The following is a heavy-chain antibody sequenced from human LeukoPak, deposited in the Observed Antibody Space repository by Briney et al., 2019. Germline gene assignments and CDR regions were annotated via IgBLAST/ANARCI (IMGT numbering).Heavy chain of an antibody. CDR1: GGSISSSSYY. Sequence: SETLSLTCTVSGGSISSSSYYWGWIRQPPEKGLEWIGSIYYSGSTYYNPSLKSRVTISVDTSKNQFSLKLSSVTAADTAVYYCATLGFSSGYYYYFDHWGQGTLVTVSS. CDR2: IYYSGST. D-gene: IGHD3-22*01. V-gene: IGHV4-39*07. J-gene: IGHJ4*02. CDR3: ATLGFSSGYYYYFDH.